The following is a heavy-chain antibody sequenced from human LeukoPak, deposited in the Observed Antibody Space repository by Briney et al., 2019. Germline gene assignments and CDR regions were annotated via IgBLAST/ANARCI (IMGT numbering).Heavy chain of an antibody. J-gene: IGHJ4*02. Sequence: GSLRLSCAASGFTFTTYSMSWIRQPPGKGLEWIGEINHSGSTNYNPSLKSRVTISVDTSKNQFSLKLSSVTAADTAVYYCARDRLAYYDSSGYWGALDYWGQGTLVTVSS. V-gene: IGHV4-34*01. D-gene: IGHD3-22*01. CDR3: ARDRLAYYDSSGYWGALDY. CDR1: GFTFTTYS. CDR2: INHSGST.